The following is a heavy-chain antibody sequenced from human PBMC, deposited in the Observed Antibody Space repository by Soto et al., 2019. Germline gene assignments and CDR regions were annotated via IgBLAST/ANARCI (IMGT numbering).Heavy chain of an antibody. CDR2: TYYNGYT. J-gene: IGHJ4*02. Sequence: VLLQESGPRLLRPSETLSLTCTVSDDSFRGAEYYWSWIRQPLGKGPEWIGYTYYNGYTKYNPALRSRVTMSEDTSKNQFPLRLSSVTAADTAVYFCARGPAYINGWRTFDLWGRGILVTVSS. CDR3: ARGPAYINGWRTFDL. D-gene: IGHD6-19*01. CDR1: DDSFRGAEYY. V-gene: IGHV4-61*08.